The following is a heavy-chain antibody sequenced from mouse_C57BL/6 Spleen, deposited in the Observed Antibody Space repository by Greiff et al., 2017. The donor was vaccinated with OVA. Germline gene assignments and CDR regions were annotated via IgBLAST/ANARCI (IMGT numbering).Heavy chain of an antibody. Sequence: VQLQQSGAELVRPGASVTLSCKASGYTFTDYEMHWVKQTPVHGLEWIGAIDPETGGTAYNQKFKGKAILTADKSSSTAYMELRSLTSEDSAVYYCTRPTTVVPGYFDVWGTGTTVTVSS. CDR1: GYTFTDYE. V-gene: IGHV1-15*01. D-gene: IGHD1-1*01. CDR2: IDPETGGT. J-gene: IGHJ1*03. CDR3: TRPTTVVPGYFDV.